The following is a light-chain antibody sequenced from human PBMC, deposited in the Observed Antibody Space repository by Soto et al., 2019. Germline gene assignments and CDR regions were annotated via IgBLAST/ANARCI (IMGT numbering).Light chain of an antibody. Sequence: IVLTQSPATLSVSPGERATLSCRASQSVSSSYLAWYQQTPGQAPSLLIYGASSRATGIPDRFSGSGSGTDFTLTISRLEPEDLAVYYCQQSGSSPITFGQGTRLE. CDR1: QSVSSSY. CDR3: QQSGSSPIT. CDR2: GAS. V-gene: IGKV3-20*01. J-gene: IGKJ5*01.